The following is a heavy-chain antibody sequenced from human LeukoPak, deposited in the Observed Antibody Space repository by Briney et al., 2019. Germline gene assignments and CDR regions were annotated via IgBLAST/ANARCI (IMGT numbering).Heavy chain of an antibody. CDR2: INPNSGGT. V-gene: IGHV1-2*02. D-gene: IGHD1-1*01. CDR3: ARDFGPLGATGTTEFGAFDI. Sequence: ASVKVSCKASGYTFTGYYMHWVRQAPGQGLEWMGWINPNSGGTDYAQKFQGRVTMTRDTSIGTAYMELSRLRSDDTAVYYCARDFGPLGATGTTEFGAFDIWGQGTMVTVSS. CDR1: GYTFTGYY. J-gene: IGHJ3*02.